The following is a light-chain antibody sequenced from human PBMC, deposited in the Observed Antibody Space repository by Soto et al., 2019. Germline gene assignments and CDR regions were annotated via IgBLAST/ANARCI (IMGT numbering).Light chain of an antibody. J-gene: IGLJ1*01. CDR3: SSYAGSNTFV. CDR2: EVA. Sequence: QSVLTQPPSASGSPVQSVTISCTGTTSDVGGYKYVSWHQQHPGKAPKLIIYEVAKRPSGVPDRFSGSKSGNTASLTVSGLQAEDEADYYCSSYAGSNTFVFGPGTKVT. CDR1: TSDVGGYKY. V-gene: IGLV2-8*01.